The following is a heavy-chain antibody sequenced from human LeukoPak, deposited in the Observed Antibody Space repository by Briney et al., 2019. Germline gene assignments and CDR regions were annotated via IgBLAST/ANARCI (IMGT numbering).Heavy chain of an antibody. CDR3: ARVEGSGWYLDT. D-gene: IGHD6-19*01. CDR1: RFTFSNYS. CDR2: ISRGSSYI. Sequence: GGSLRLSCVASRFTFSNYSMNWVRQAPGKGLEWVSSISRGSSYIYYADSVKGRFTISRDNAKNSLYLQMSSLRADDTAVYYCARVEGSGWYLDTWGQGTMVTVSS. V-gene: IGHV3-21*01. J-gene: IGHJ3*02.